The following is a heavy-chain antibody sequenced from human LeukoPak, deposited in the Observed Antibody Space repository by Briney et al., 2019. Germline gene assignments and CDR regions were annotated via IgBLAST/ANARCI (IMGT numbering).Heavy chain of an antibody. Sequence: GGSLRLSCAASGFTLSSYGMHWVRQAPGKGLEWVAFIRYDGRNKYYADSVKGRFTISRDNAKNSLYLQMNSLRAEDTAVYYCARRGSGYYAWAFDYWGQGTLVTVSS. D-gene: IGHD3-3*01. CDR2: IRYDGRNK. J-gene: IGHJ4*02. V-gene: IGHV3-30*02. CDR3: ARRGSGYYAWAFDY. CDR1: GFTLSSYG.